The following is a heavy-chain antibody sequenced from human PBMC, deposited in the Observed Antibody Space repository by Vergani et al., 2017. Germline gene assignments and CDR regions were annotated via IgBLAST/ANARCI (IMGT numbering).Heavy chain of an antibody. D-gene: IGHD3-10*01. CDR2: ISSSSSYI. Sequence: EVQLVESGGGLVKRGGSLRLSCAASGFTFSSYSMNWVRQAPGKGLEWVSSISSSSSYIHYSDSLKGRFTISRDNAKSSLYLQMNSLRAEDTGVYYCARDLYYLGSGSYPYFYYYGLDVLGQGTAVTVSS. J-gene: IGHJ6*02. CDR1: GFTFSSYS. V-gene: IGHV3-21*01. CDR3: ARDLYYLGSGSYPYFYYYGLDV.